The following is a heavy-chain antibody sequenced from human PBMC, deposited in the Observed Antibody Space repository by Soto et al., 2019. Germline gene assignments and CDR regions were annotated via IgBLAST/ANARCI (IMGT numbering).Heavy chain of an antibody. J-gene: IGHJ3*01. CDR3: AKIYDFWSRHHDSFDV. Sequence: QLFESGGGLVQPGGSLRLSCVASGFDYGRFAMTWVRQAPGKGLEWVSGTSGNGGDTYYVDSVRGRFTISRDNPKNTLYLQMNSRRVEDTGVYYCAKIYDFWSRHHDSFDVWGQGTSVTVSS. D-gene: IGHD3-3*01. CDR2: TSGNGGDT. V-gene: IGHV3-23*01. CDR1: GFDYGRFA.